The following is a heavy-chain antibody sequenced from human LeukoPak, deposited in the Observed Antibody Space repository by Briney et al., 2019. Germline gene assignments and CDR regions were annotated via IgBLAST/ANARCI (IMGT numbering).Heavy chain of an antibody. D-gene: IGHD4-17*01. Sequence: GGSLRLSCASSGFTLNNYAISWVRQAPGKGLEWVATISGSGGRTYYADSVKGRFTISRDNSKNTVLLQMKNLRVEHTAVYYCAKDLTASGDYGFDYWGQGTLVTVSS. CDR2: ISGSGGRT. J-gene: IGHJ4*02. V-gene: IGHV3-23*01. CDR3: AKDLTASGDYGFDY. CDR1: GFTLNNYA.